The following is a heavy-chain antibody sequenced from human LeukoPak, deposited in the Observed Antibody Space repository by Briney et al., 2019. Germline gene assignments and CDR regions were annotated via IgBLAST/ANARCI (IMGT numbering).Heavy chain of an antibody. Sequence: GGSLRLSCAASGFTYSNYDMHWVRQAPGKGLEWVAVISYDGSNKYYADSVKGRFTISRDNAKNSLYLQMNSLRAEDTAVYYCASSSPNYYYDSSGYYPQTFDYWGQGTLVTVSS. CDR2: ISYDGSNK. J-gene: IGHJ4*02. D-gene: IGHD3-22*01. CDR3: ASSSPNYYYDSSGYYPQTFDY. CDR1: GFTYSNYD. V-gene: IGHV3-30*03.